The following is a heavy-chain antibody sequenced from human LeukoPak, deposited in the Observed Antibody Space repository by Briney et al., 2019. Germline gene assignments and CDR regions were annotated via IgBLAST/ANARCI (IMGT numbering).Heavy chain of an antibody. V-gene: IGHV4-59*08. CDR3: ARRASSGTFFDY. D-gene: IGHD1-1*01. CDR1: GDPMSGYY. Sequence: SETLSLTCSVSGDPMSGYYWTWIRQSPGKILEWIGYVFHSGSVNYSPSFKSRLTISVDTSNKQFSLKLRSVTTTDTAIYYCARRASSGTFFDYWGQGALVTVSS. J-gene: IGHJ4*02. CDR2: VFHSGSV.